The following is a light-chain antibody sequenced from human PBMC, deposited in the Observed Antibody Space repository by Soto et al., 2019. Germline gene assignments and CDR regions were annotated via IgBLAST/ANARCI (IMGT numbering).Light chain of an antibody. CDR2: GAX. V-gene: IGKV3-15*01. Sequence: IVMTQSLDTLVVSTGERATFAXRASESFSINLAWYQQKTVXXTRLXXXGAXTRATVIPARFSGSGSGTEFTLNIISMLSADFEAYYCQQYKNWPPITFGQGTRLEIK. CDR1: ESFSIN. CDR3: QQYKNWPPIT. J-gene: IGKJ5*01.